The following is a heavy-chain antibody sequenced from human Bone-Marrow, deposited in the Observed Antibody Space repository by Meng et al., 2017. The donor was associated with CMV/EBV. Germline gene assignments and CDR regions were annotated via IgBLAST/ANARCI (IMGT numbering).Heavy chain of an antibody. CDR2: IKQDGTES. D-gene: IGHD3-3*01. CDR3: VRDYYDFWSDFLNY. CDR1: GFTCSSYW. Sequence: ASGFTCSSYWISWVRQAPGKGLEWVANIKQDGTESLYVDSVKGRFTISRDNTKNSLSLQMNSLRAEDTAVYYCVRDYYDFWSDFLNYWGQGTLVTVSS. J-gene: IGHJ4*02. V-gene: IGHV3-7*01.